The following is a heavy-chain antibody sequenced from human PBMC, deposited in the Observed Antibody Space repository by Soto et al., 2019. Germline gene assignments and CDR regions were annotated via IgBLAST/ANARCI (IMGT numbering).Heavy chain of an antibody. J-gene: IGHJ6*02. Sequence: QVQLQESGPGLVKPSETLSLTCTVSGGSISSYYWSWIRQPPGKGLEWIGYIYYSGSTNYNPSLKSRVXXPXDXXKKQFSLQLSSVTAADTAVYYCSRRRSSISYGMDVWGQGTTVTVSS. CDR1: GGSISSYY. CDR3: SRRRSSISYGMDV. V-gene: IGHV4-59*08. CDR2: IYYSGST. D-gene: IGHD6-19*01.